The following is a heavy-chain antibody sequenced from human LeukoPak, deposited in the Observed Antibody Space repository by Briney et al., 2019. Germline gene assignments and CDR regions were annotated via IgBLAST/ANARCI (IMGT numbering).Heavy chain of an antibody. Sequence: SETLSLTCTVSGGSISSSSYYWGWIRQPPGKGLEWIGSIYHSGSTYYNPSLKSRVTISVDTSKNQFSLKLSSVTAADTAVYYCARVCIQWLVPLYWGQGTLVTVSS. V-gene: IGHV4-39*07. J-gene: IGHJ4*02. CDR1: GGSISSSSYY. CDR3: ARVCIQWLVPLY. CDR2: IYHSGST. D-gene: IGHD6-19*01.